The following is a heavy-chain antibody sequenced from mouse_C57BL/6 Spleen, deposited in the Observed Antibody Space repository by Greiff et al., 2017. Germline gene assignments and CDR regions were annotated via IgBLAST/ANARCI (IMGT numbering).Heavy chain of an antibody. CDR3: ARQLDYYGRDY. Sequence: EVKLVESGGDLVKPGGSLKLSCAASGFTFSSYGMSWVRQTPDKRLEWVATISSGGSYTYYPDSVKGRFTISRDNAKNTLYLQMSSLKSEDTAMYYCARQLDYYGRDYWGQGTTLTVSS. D-gene: IGHD1-2*01. CDR2: ISSGGSYT. V-gene: IGHV5-6*01. CDR1: GFTFSSYG. J-gene: IGHJ2*01.